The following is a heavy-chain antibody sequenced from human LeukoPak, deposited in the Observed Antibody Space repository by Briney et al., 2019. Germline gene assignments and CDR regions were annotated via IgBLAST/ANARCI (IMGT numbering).Heavy chain of an antibody. Sequence: SETLSLTCAVSGYSISSGYYWGWIRQPPGKGLEWIGSIYHTGSTYYNPSLKSRVTISVDKSKNQFSLKLSSVTAADTAVYYCARDWRFGVVTPYYAFDIWGQGTMVTVSS. J-gene: IGHJ3*02. V-gene: IGHV4-38-2*02. CDR3: ARDWRFGVVTPYYAFDI. D-gene: IGHD3-3*01. CDR1: GYSISSGYY. CDR2: IYHTGST.